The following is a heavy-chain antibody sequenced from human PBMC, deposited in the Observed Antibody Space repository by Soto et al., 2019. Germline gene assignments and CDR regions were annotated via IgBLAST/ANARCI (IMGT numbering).Heavy chain of an antibody. CDR1: GGSISSGGYY. J-gene: IGHJ4*02. Sequence: QVQLQESGPGLVKPSQTLSLTCTVSGGSISSGGYYWSWIRQHPGKGLEWIGYIYYSGSTYYNPSLKSRVTISVDTSKDQFSLKLSSVTAADTAVYYCARAREGGAIPIDYWGQGTLVTVSS. CDR2: IYYSGST. CDR3: ARAREGGAIPIDY. D-gene: IGHD3-16*01. V-gene: IGHV4-31*03.